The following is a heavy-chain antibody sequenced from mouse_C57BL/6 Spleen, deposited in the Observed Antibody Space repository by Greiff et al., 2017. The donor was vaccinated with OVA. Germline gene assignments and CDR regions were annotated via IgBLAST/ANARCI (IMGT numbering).Heavy chain of an antibody. CDR1: GYSITSGYY. V-gene: IGHV3-6*01. Sequence: EVQRVESGPGLVKPSQSLSLTCSVTGYSITSGYYWTWIRQFPGNKLEWMGYISYDGSNNYNPSLKNRISITRDTSKNQFFLKLNSVTTEDTATYYCARWGTTVVADYWGQGTTLTVSS. J-gene: IGHJ2*01. D-gene: IGHD1-1*01. CDR3: ARWGTTVVADY. CDR2: ISYDGSN.